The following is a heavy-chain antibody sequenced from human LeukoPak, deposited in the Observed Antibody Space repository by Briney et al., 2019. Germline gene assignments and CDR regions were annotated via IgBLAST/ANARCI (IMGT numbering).Heavy chain of an antibody. V-gene: IGHV3-21*01. Sequence: GGSLRLSCAASGFTFSTYSMNWVRQAPGKGLEWVSFISSGGSYIYYTDSVKGRFTISRDNAKNSLFLQMNSLRAEDTAVYFCARAVVGSGYDYFDYWGQRTLVTVSS. J-gene: IGHJ4*02. CDR1: GFTFSTYS. CDR2: ISSGGSYI. D-gene: IGHD5-12*01. CDR3: ARAVVGSGYDYFDY.